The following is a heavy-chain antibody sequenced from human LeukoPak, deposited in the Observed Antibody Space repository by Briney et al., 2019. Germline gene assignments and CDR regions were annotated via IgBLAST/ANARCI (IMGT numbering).Heavy chain of an antibody. CDR1: GGSISSYY. D-gene: IGHD1-1*01. CDR2: IYASGST. V-gene: IGHV4-4*07. Sequence: SETLSLTCTVSGGSISSYYWGWIRQPAGQGLECIGRIYASGSTKDNPSLKSRVTMSFDTSKNQFPLKLTSVTAADTAVYYCAKLANNAYDIWGQGTMVTVSS. J-gene: IGHJ3*02. CDR3: AKLANNAYDI.